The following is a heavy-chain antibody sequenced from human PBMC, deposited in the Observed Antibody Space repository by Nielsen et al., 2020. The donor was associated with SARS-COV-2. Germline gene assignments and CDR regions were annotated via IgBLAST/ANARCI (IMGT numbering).Heavy chain of an antibody. Sequence: ASVKVSCKASGYTFTSYAMNWVRQAPGQRLEWMGWINAGNGNTKYSQKFQGRVTITRDTSASTAYMELSSLRSEDTAVYYCAREGCSSTSCYAPLVRPCDVWGQGTTVTVSS. J-gene: IGHJ6*02. CDR1: GYTFTSYA. CDR3: AREGCSSTSCYAPLVRPCDV. D-gene: IGHD2-2*01. V-gene: IGHV1-3*01. CDR2: INAGNGNT.